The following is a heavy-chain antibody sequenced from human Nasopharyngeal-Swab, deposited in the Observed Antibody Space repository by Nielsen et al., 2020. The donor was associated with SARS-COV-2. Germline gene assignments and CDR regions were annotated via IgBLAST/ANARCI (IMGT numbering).Heavy chain of an antibody. J-gene: IGHJ5*02. CDR3: ARGGKFLVFGQRVGSWFDP. CDR1: GGSFSGYY. V-gene: IGHV4-34*01. Sequence: SETLSLTCAVYGGSFSGYYWSWIRQPPGKGLEWIGEINHSGSTNYNPSLKSRVTISVDTSKSQFSLKLSSVTAADTAVYYCARGGKFLVFGQRVGSWFDPWGQGTLVNVSS. D-gene: IGHD3-10*01. CDR2: INHSGST.